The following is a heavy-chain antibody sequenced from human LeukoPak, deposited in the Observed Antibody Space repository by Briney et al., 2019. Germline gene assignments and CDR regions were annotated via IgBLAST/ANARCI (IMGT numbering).Heavy chain of an antibody. CDR2: ISYDGSNK. V-gene: IGHV3-30*03. CDR3: ARDGALRYGYFDY. D-gene: IGHD3-9*01. Sequence: GGSLRLSCAASGFTFSSYGMHWVRQAPGKGLEWVAVISYDGSNKYYADSVKGRFTISRDNSKNTLYLQMNSLRAEDTAVYYCARDGALRYGYFDYWGQGTLVTVSS. J-gene: IGHJ4*02. CDR1: GFTFSSYG.